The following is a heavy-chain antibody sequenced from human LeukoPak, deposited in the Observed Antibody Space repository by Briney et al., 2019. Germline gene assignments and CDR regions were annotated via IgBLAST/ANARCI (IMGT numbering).Heavy chain of an antibody. CDR2: ISSSSSYI. J-gene: IGHJ4*02. CDR3: ARAYYCGSGSYYPKDDY. CDR1: GFTFSSYS. D-gene: IGHD3-10*01. Sequence: GGFLRLSCAASGFTFSSYSMNWVRQAPGKGLEWVSSISSSSSYIYYADSVKGRFTISRDNAKNSLYLQMNSLRAEDTAVYYCARAYYCGSGSYYPKDDYWGQGTLVTVSS. V-gene: IGHV3-21*01.